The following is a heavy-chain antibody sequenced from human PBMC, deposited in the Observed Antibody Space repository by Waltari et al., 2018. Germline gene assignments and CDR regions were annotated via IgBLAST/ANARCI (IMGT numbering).Heavy chain of an antibody. V-gene: IGHV3-23*01. D-gene: IGHD3-10*01. CDR3: GGYYYGSGSSDY. CDR1: GFTFSSYA. J-gene: IGHJ4*02. CDR2: ISGSGGST. Sequence: EVQLLESGGGLVQPGGSLRLSCAASGFTFSSYAMSWVRQGRGKGVEWVSAISGSGGSTYYADSVKGRFTISRDNSKNTLYLQMNSLRAEDTAVYYCGGYYYGSGSSDYWGQGTLVTVSS.